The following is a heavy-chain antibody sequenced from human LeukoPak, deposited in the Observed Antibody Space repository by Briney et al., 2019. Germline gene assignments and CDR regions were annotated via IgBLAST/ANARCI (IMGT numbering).Heavy chain of an antibody. J-gene: IGHJ5*02. CDR1: GYSFTSYW. D-gene: IGHD2-2*01. Sequence: GESLKISXKGSGYSFTSYWIGWVHQMPGKGLELMGIIYPGDSDTRYSPSFQGQVTISADKSINTAYLQWSSLKASDTAIYYCVRRDITSRYVVWFDPWGQGTPVTVSS. V-gene: IGHV5-51*07. CDR3: VRRDITSRYVVWFDP. CDR2: IYPGDSDT.